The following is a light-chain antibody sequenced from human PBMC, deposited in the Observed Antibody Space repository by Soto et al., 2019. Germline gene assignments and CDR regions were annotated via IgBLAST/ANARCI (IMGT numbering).Light chain of an antibody. CDR1: QSVSSW. CDR3: QQYKSYPLT. V-gene: IGKV1-5*03. J-gene: IGKJ4*01. CDR2: KAS. Sequence: DIQMTQSPSTLSASVGDRVTITCRASQSVSSWLAWYQRKPGKAPKLLMYKASTLESGVPSRFSGSGSGTEFTLTISRLLPDDFATYYCQQYKSYPLTFGGGTKVEIK.